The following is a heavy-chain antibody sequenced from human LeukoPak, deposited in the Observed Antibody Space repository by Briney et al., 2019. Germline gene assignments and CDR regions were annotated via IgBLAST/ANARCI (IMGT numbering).Heavy chain of an antibody. J-gene: IGHJ6*02. CDR2: IYYSGST. CDR3: AMQYQLLLDYYYYGMDV. V-gene: IGHV4-59*01. Sequence: PSETLSLTCTVSGGSISSYYWSWIRQPPGKGLEWIGYIYYSGSTNYNPSLKSRVTISVDTSKNQFSLKLSSVTAADTAVYYCAMQYQLLLDYYYYGMDVWGQGTTVTVSS. CDR1: GGSISSYY. D-gene: IGHD2-2*01.